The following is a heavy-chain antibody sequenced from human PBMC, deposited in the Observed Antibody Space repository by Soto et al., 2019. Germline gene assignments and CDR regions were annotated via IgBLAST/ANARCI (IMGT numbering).Heavy chain of an antibody. CDR1: GYTFTSYD. V-gene: IGHV1-8*01. CDR2: MNPSTGNS. D-gene: IGHD1-1*01. J-gene: IGHJ4*02. Sequence: ASVKVSCKASGYTFTSYDIYWVRQATGQGLEWMGWMNPSTGNSGYAQKFQGRVTMTSDASISTAHMELSSLRSEDTAVYYCARRAETNGWNGFGADKYYFDFWGQGTLVTVSS. CDR3: ARRAETNGWNGFGADKYYFDF.